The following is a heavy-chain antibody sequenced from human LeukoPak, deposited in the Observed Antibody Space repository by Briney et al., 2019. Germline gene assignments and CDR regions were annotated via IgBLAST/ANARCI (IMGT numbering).Heavy chain of an antibody. CDR2: ISSDESST. CDR1: GFTFNSYW. Sequence: PGRSLRLSCAASGFTFNSYWMHWVRQAPGKGLVWVSRISSDESSTTYVDSVKGRFTISRDNAKNTLYLQMNSLRAEDTAVYFCARGAHVLDIWGQGTMVTGSS. V-gene: IGHV3-74*01. J-gene: IGHJ3*02. D-gene: IGHD1-26*01. CDR3: ARGAHVLDI.